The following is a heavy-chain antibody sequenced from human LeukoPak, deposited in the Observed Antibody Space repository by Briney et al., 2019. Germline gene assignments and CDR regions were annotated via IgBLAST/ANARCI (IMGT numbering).Heavy chain of an antibody. D-gene: IGHD2-15*01. V-gene: IGHV3-23*01. CDR3: AKFNPSVGYYYYMDV. J-gene: IGHJ6*03. Sequence: VGSLRLSCAASGFTFSSYAMSWVRQAPGKGLEWGSAISGSGGSTYYADSVKGRFTISRDNSKNTLYLQMNSLRAEDTAVYYCAKFNPSVGYYYYMDVWGKGTTVTVSS. CDR2: ISGSGGST. CDR1: GFTFSSYA.